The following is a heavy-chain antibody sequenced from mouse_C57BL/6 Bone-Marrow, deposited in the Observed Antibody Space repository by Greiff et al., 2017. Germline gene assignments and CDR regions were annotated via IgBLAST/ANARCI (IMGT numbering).Heavy chain of an antibody. V-gene: IGHV2-2*01. CDR2: IWSGGST. CDR3: ARNYYGSSGFAY. D-gene: IGHD1-1*01. Sequence: VKLVESGPGLVQPSQSLSITCTVSGFSLTSYGVHWVRQSPGKGLEWLGVIWSGGSTDYNAAFISRLSISKDNSKRHVFFKMNSLQADDTAIYYCARNYYGSSGFAYWGQGTLVTVSA. J-gene: IGHJ3*01. CDR1: GFSLTSYG.